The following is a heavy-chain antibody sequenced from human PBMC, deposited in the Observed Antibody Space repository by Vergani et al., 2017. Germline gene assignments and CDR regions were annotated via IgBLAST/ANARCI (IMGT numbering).Heavy chain of an antibody. J-gene: IGHJ4*02. Sequence: VQLVESGGGLVQPGRSLRLSCAASGFTFSSYGMHWVRQAPGKGLEWVAVIWYDGSNKYYADSVKGRFTISRDNSKNTLYLQMNSLRAEDTAVYYCARDPTEWELREYYFDYWGQGTLVTVSS. V-gene: IGHV3-33*01. D-gene: IGHD1-26*01. CDR1: GFTFSSYG. CDR2: IWYDGSNK. CDR3: ARDPTEWELREYYFDY.